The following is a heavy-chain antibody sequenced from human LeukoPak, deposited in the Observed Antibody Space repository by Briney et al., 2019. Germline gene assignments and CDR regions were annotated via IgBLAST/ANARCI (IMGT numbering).Heavy chain of an antibody. V-gene: IGHV3-9*03. CDR2: ITWNSGSV. CDR1: GFTFHDYA. CDR3: AKGLGVASLIVDALDM. D-gene: IGHD3/OR15-3a*01. J-gene: IGHJ3*02. Sequence: GGSLRLSCAASGFTFHDYAMHWVRQVPGKSLEWVSGITWNSGSVLYADSVRGRFTISRDNAKNSLYLQMNSLRPEDMAFYYCAKGLGVASLIVDALDMWGQGTMVTV.